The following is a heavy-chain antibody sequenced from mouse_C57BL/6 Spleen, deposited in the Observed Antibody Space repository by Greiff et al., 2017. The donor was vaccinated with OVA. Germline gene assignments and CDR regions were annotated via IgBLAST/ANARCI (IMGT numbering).Heavy chain of an antibody. CDR2: IYPGDGDT. CDR3: ARGYYGSTYAMDY. J-gene: IGHJ4*01. D-gene: IGHD1-1*01. V-gene: IGHV1-80*01. Sequence: QVQLQQSGAELVKPGASVKISCKASGYAFSSYWMNWVKQRPGKGLEWIGQIYPGDGDTNYNGKFKGKATLTADKSSSTAYMQLSSLTSEDSAVYCCARGYYGSTYAMDYWGQGTSVTVSS. CDR1: GYAFSSYW.